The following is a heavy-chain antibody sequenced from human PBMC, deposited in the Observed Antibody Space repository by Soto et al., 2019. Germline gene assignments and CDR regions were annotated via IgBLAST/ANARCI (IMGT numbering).Heavy chain of an antibody. CDR1: GYSFTSYW. CDR3: ARRAASTAFYEY. V-gene: IGHV5-51*01. J-gene: IGHJ4*02. CDR2: IYPGDSDT. Sequence: VESLKISCKGSGYSFTSYWIGWVRQMPGKGLEWMGIIYPGDSDTRYRPSFQGQVTISADKSINTAYLQLSSLKASDTAMYSCARRAASTAFYEYWGQGTLVTVSS. D-gene: IGHD1-1*01.